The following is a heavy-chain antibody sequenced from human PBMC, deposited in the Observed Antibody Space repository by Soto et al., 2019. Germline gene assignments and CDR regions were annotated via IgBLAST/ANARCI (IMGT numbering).Heavy chain of an antibody. J-gene: IGHJ4*02. CDR3: AKEKPTTTCFDS. V-gene: IGHV3-23*01. Sequence: PGGSLRLSCVASGFSFSSYPMTWVRQAPGKGLEWVSVISGSGTNTYYAESVKGRFTISRDSSQNTLYLQMNSLRAEDTAVYYCAKEKPTTTCFDSWGQGTLVTVS. D-gene: IGHD1-1*01. CDR2: ISGSGTNT. CDR1: GFSFSSYP.